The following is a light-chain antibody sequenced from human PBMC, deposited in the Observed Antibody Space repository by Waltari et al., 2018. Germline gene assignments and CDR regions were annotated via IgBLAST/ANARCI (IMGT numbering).Light chain of an antibody. CDR1: QSITNW. J-gene: IGKJ1*01. V-gene: IGKV1-5*03. Sequence: DIQMTQSPSTLSASVGDRVTITCRASQSITNWLAWYQQKPGKAPKRLIYKASKLESGGPSRFSGSGSGTEFTLTISSLQPDDFATYYCQQYDNYWTFGQGTKVEIK. CDR3: QQYDNYWT. CDR2: KAS.